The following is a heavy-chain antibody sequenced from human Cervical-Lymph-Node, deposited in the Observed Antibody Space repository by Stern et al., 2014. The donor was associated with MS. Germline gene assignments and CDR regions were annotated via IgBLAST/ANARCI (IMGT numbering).Heavy chain of an antibody. CDR1: GGSISRSTYY. Sequence: QVQLVQSGPGLVKPSETLSLTCSVSGGSISRSTYYWGWISQPPGKGLEWIGSIYYSGTTYYNPSLKSRVTIDTSTNQFSLRLTSVTAADTAVYYCARHDGWLPHYWSQGTLVTVSS. V-gene: IGHV4-39*01. D-gene: IGHD5-12*01. CDR2: IYYSGTT. J-gene: IGHJ4*02. CDR3: ARHDGWLPHY.